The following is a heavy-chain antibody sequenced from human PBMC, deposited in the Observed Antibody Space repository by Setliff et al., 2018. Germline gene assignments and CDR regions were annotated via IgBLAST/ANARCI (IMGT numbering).Heavy chain of an antibody. J-gene: IGHJ6*02. CDR3: AKKLGYLGSMDV. CDR2: ISSGCSYI. Sequence: GGSLRLSCAASEFTFSSYSMNWVRQAPGKGLDWVSSISSGCSYIYNADSVKGRFTVSRDNSKNTLYLQMNSLRDDDTAVYYCAKKLGYLGSMDVWGQGTTVTVSS. CDR1: EFTFSSYS. V-gene: IGHV3-21*03. D-gene: IGHD5-12*01.